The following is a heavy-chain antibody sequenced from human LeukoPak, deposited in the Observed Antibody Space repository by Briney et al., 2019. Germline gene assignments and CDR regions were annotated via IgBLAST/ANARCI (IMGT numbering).Heavy chain of an antibody. Sequence: SETLSLTCTVSGGSISYYYWNWIRQPAGKGLEWIGRIYTSGRTYYNPSLKSRVSMSVDTSKNQFSLKLSSVTAADTAVYYCARGRETIFGVVIIRNWFDPWGQGTLVTVSS. CDR1: GGSISYYY. J-gene: IGHJ5*02. D-gene: IGHD3-3*01. CDR3: ARGRETIFGVVIIRNWFDP. V-gene: IGHV4-4*07. CDR2: IYTSGRT.